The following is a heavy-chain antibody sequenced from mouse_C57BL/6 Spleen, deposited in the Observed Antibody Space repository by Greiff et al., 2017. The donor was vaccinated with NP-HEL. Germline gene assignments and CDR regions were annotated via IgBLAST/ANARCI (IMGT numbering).Heavy chain of an antibody. J-gene: IGHJ2*01. Sequence: DVQLVESGPELVKPGASVKIPCKASGYTFTDYNMDWVKQSHGKSLEWIGDINPNNGGTIYNQKFKGKATLTVDKSSSTAYMELRSLTSEDTAVYYCARAVTTVVDFDYWGQGTTLTVSS. D-gene: IGHD1-1*01. CDR3: ARAVTTVVDFDY. V-gene: IGHV1-18*01. CDR2: INPNNGGT. CDR1: GYTFTDYN.